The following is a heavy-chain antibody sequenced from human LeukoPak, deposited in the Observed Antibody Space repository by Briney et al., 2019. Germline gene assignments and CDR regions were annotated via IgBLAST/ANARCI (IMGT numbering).Heavy chain of an antibody. CDR1: GFTFSDYA. Sequence: GSLRLSCTASGFTFSDYAMSWIRQPPGKGLEWIAYIDYRGSTTYNPSLKSRVTISVDTSRNQFSLKLSSVTAADTAVYYCARSRSGYSYDHAAFDIWGQGTMVTVSS. CDR3: ARSRSGYSYDHAAFDI. V-gene: IGHV4-59*01. J-gene: IGHJ3*02. CDR2: IDYRGST. D-gene: IGHD5-18*01.